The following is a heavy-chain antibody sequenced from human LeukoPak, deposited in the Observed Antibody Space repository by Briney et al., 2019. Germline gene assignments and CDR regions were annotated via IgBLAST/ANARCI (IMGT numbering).Heavy chain of an antibody. V-gene: IGHV1-2*02. D-gene: IGHD3-22*01. CDR3: ARVPPDSSGYYYGMDV. CDR1: GYTFTGYY. J-gene: IGHJ6*02. Sequence: ASVKVSCKASGYTFTGYYMHWVRQAPGQGLEWMGWINPNSGGTNDAQKFQGRVTMTRDTSISTAYMELSRLRSDDTAVYYCARVPPDSSGYYYGMDVWGQGTTVTVSS. CDR2: INPNSGGT.